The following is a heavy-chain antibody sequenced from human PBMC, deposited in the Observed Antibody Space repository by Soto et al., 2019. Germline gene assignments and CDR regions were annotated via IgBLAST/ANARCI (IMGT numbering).Heavy chain of an antibody. CDR3: AKDPRVHDHESGSSSY. J-gene: IGHJ4*02. D-gene: IGHD3-10*01. CDR2: ISGSGGST. CDR1: GFTFSNYA. Sequence: EVQLLESGGGLVQPGGSLRLSCAASGFTFSNYAMSWVRQAPGKGLEWVSAISGSGGSTYYADSVKGRFTISRYNSNTTLYRQMNSPRAEDTAVYFCAKDPRVHDHESGSSSYWGQGTRVTGSS. V-gene: IGHV3-23*01.